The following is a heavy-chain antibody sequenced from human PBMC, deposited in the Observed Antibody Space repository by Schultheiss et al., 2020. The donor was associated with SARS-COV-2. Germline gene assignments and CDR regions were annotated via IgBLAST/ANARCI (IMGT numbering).Heavy chain of an antibody. CDR2: INHSAST. Sequence: SETLSLTCTVSGVSISSYCWNWIRQSPGKGLEWIGEINHSASTNYNPSLNSRVTISMDKSKNQFSLSLSSVTAADTAVYYCARNVWGPKIDLWGQGTLVTVSS. CDR1: GVSISSYC. D-gene: IGHD1-26*01. CDR3: ARNVWGPKIDL. J-gene: IGHJ5*02. V-gene: IGHV4-59*12.